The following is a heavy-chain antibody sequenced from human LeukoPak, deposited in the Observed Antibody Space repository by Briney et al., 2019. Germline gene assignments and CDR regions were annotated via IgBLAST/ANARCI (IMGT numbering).Heavy chain of an antibody. D-gene: IGHD2-2*01. CDR1: GGTFSSYA. J-gene: IGHJ4*02. V-gene: IGHV1-69*05. Sequence: VASVKVSCKVSGGTFSSYAISWVRQAPGQGLEWMGRIIPIFGTANYAQKFQRRVTITTDESTSTAYMERSSLRSEDTAVYYCARSTGETNDYWGQGTLVTVSS. CDR2: IIPIFGTA. CDR3: ARSTGETNDY.